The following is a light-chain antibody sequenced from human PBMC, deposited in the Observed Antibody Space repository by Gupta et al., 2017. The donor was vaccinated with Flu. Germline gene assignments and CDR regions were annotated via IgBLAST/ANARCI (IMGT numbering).Light chain of an antibody. V-gene: IGKV1-5*03. CDR3: QQENSFSGP. CDR2: QAS. J-gene: IGKJ1*01. Sequence: IQMTHAPSTLAASVGDRVTITCRASQSITRWLAWYQQKPGKTPQLLIYQASKLESGVPSRFSGSGYGTEFTLTISSRQPEDFANYYCQQENSFSGPFGQGTKVEVK. CDR1: QSITRW.